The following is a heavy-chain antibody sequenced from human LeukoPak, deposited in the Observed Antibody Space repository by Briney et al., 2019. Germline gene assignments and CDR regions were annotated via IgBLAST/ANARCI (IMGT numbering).Heavy chain of an antibody. D-gene: IGHD3-22*01. J-gene: IGHJ4*02. CDR1: GGSISSGDYY. CDR3: ARFPTRITMIVVE. V-gene: IGHV4-30-4*08. Sequence: PLQTLSLTCTVSGGSISSGDYYWSWIRQPPGKGLEWIGYIYYSGSTYYNPSLKSRVTISVDTSKNQFSLRLSSVTAADTAMYYCARFPTRITMIVVEWGQGTLVTVSS. CDR2: IYYSGST.